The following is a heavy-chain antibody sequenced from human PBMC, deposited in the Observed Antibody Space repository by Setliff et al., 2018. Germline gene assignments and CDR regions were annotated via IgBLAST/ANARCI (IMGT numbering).Heavy chain of an antibody. J-gene: IGHJ6*03. V-gene: IGHV3-33*01. Sequence: GGSLRLSCAASGFTFSSYGMPWVRQAPGKGLEWVAVIWYDGSNKHYADSVKGRFTISRDNSKNTLSLQMNSLRAEDTAVFYCARDPNSGSYWNYYYYMDVWGKGTTVTVSS. D-gene: IGHD1-26*01. CDR3: ARDPNSGSYWNYYYYMDV. CDR1: GFTFSSYG. CDR2: IWYDGSNK.